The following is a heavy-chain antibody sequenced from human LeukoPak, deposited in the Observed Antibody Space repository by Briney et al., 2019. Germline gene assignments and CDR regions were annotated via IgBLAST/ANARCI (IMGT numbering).Heavy chain of an antibody. CDR2: IYSGGRT. CDR3: ARVDLVLFDY. Sequence: PGGSLRLSCAASGFTVSSNYMSWVRQAPGKGLEWVSVIYSGGRTSYPDSVKGRFTISRDNTKNTLYLQMLSLRGADTSVYYCARVDLVLFDYWGQGTLVTVS. D-gene: IGHD3/OR15-3a*01. CDR1: GFTVSSNY. J-gene: IGHJ4*02. V-gene: IGHV3-66*02.